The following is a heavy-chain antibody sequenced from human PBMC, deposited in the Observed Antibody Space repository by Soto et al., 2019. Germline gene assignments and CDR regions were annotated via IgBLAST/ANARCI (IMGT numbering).Heavy chain of an antibody. Sequence: EVLLVESGGGLVQPDRPLRLSCEASGFNFGSYAMHWVRQVPGKGLEWVSAISWNSGQLDYADSVRGRFTISRDNGKNSLFLDMNSLRPDDTALYFCAKDKSTGEYSYYRYMDVWGRGTTVVVSS. CDR2: ISWNSGQL. CDR3: AKDKSTGEYSYYRYMDV. J-gene: IGHJ6*03. V-gene: IGHV3-9*01. CDR1: GFNFGSYA. D-gene: IGHD2-21*02.